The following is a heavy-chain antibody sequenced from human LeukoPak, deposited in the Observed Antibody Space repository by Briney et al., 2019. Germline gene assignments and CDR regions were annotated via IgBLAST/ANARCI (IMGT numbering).Heavy chain of an antibody. D-gene: IGHD4-4*01. V-gene: IGHV4-4*07. Sequence: SETLSLTCTVSGGSISSYYWSWIRQPAGKGLEWIGRICTSGSTNYNPSLKSRVTMSVDTSKNQFSLKLSSVTAADTAVYYCARAQDYSNYDWFDPWGQGTLVTVSS. CDR2: ICTSGST. CDR1: GGSISSYY. J-gene: IGHJ5*02. CDR3: ARAQDYSNYDWFDP.